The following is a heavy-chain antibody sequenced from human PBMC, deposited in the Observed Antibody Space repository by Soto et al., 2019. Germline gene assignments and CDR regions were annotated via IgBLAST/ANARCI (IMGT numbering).Heavy chain of an antibody. D-gene: IGHD2-2*01. V-gene: IGHV3-7*03. J-gene: IGHJ6*02. CDR3: ARGPQGTSSSDYYYYGMDV. CDR1: GFTFSSYW. Sequence: EVQLVESGGGLVQPGGSLRLSCAASGFTFSSYWMSWVRQAPGKGLEWVANIKQDGSEKYYVDSVKGRFTISRDNAKNPLYLQMNSLRAEDTAVYYCARGPQGTSSSDYYYYGMDVWGQGTTVTVSS. CDR2: IKQDGSEK.